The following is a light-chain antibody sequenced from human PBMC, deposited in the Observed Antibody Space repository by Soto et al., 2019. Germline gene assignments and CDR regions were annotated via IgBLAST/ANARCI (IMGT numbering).Light chain of an antibody. Sequence: DIVMTQTPFSSPVTLGQPASISCRSSQSLVYSDGNTYLSWLQQRPGQPPRLLIYQVSNRFSGVTDRFSGSGAGTDFTLKISRVEAEDVGIYYCVQFSHFPRTFGQGTKVEIK. J-gene: IGKJ1*01. CDR3: VQFSHFPRT. CDR2: QVS. V-gene: IGKV2-24*01. CDR1: QSLVYSDGNTY.